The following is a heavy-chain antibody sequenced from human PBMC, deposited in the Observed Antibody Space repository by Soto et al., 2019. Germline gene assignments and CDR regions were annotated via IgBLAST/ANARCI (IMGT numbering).Heavy chain of an antibody. CDR1: GFTFSSYA. J-gene: IGHJ4*02. D-gene: IGHD2-2*01. Sequence: GGSLRLSCAASGFTFSSYAMNWVRQAPGKGLEWVALISHDGINKYYADSVRGRFTISRDSSTNTLYLQMNSLRAADTAVYYCGRCTSTSCHLGSDYWGQGTLVTVSS. CDR2: ISHDGINK. V-gene: IGHV3-30-3*01. CDR3: GRCTSTSCHLGSDY.